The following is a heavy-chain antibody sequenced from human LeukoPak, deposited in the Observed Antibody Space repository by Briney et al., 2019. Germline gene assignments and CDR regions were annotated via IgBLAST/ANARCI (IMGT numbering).Heavy chain of an antibody. D-gene: IGHD2-21*02. CDR2: IYYSGST. CDR1: GGSISSYY. Sequence: PSETLSLTCTVSGGSISSYYWSWIRQPPGKGLEWIGYIYYSGSTNYNPSLKSRVTVSVDTSKNQFSLKLSSVTAADTAVYYCARYCGGDCPYYYYGMDVWGQGTTVTVSS. CDR3: ARYCGGDCPYYYYGMDV. J-gene: IGHJ6*02. V-gene: IGHV4-59*01.